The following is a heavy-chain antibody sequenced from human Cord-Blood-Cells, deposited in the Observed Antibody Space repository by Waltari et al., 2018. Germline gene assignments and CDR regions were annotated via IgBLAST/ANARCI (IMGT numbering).Heavy chain of an antibody. CDR2: IYHSGGT. CDR1: GGSISSSNW. D-gene: IGHD6-19*01. V-gene: IGHV4-4*02. J-gene: IGHJ4*02. CDR3: ARERSGWYFDY. Sequence: QVQLQESGPGLVKPSGTLSLTCAVSGGSISSSNWWSWVRQPPGKGLEWIGEIYHSGGTNDNPSLKSRFTRSVDKSKNQFSLKLSSVTAADTAVYYCARERSGWYFDYWGQGTLVTVSS.